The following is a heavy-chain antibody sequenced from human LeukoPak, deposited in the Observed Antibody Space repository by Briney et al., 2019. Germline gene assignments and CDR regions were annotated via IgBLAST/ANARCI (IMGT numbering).Heavy chain of an antibody. Sequence: GGSLRLSCAASGFTVSSNYMSWVRQPPGKGLEWVAVIYSGGSTYYADSVKGRFTISRDNSKNTLYLQMNSLRAEDTAVYYCARSKTKSVVTTCGYWGQGTLVTVSS. V-gene: IGHV3-66*01. CDR3: ARSKTKSVVTTCGY. CDR2: IYSGGST. CDR1: GFTVSSNY. J-gene: IGHJ4*02. D-gene: IGHD2-21*02.